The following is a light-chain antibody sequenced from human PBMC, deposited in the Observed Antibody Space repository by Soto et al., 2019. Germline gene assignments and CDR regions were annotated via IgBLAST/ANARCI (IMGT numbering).Light chain of an antibody. CDR1: QRVSSSY. CDR2: GAA. V-gene: IGKV3-20*01. Sequence: EIVLTQSPGTLSLSPGERATLSCRASQRVSSSYLAWYQQKPAHAPSLLIYGAASRATGIPHRFSGSGSGTDVSLTISRLEPEDFAVYYCQQYGSSPWTFGQGTKVDIK. CDR3: QQYGSSPWT. J-gene: IGKJ1*01.